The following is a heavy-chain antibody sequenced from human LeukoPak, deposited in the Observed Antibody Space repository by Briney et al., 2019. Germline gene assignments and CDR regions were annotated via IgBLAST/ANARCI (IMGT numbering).Heavy chain of an antibody. CDR1: GVTLSDYP. D-gene: IGHD3-10*01. CDR3: AGGYGSGVMSPYALDV. J-gene: IGHJ6*04. Sequence: SVKVSCKASGVTLSDYPISWVRQAPGQGPEWMGGIVPRFAAADYVQQFQGRVTITADMYTTTAYMELSSLTSDDTAIYYCAGGYGSGVMSPYALDVWGTGTTVVVSS. CDR2: IVPRFAAA. V-gene: IGHV1-69*06.